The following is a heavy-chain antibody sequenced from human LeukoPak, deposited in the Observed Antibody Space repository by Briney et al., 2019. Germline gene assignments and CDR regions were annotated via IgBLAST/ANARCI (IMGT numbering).Heavy chain of an antibody. CDR2: INHSGST. CDR1: GGSFNTYY. D-gene: IGHD2/OR15-2a*01. V-gene: IGHV4-34*01. CDR3: ARERVTTTSFDY. J-gene: IGHJ4*02. Sequence: PSETLSLTCAVYGGSFNTYYWSWIRQPPEKGLEWIGEINHSGSTNYNPSLKSRFTISVDTSKNQFSLKLSSVTAADTAVYYCARERVTTTSFDYWGQGVLVTVSS.